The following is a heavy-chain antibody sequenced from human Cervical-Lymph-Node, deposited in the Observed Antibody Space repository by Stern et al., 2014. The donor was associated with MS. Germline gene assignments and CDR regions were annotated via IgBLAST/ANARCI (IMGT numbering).Heavy chain of an antibody. D-gene: IGHD4-11*01. CDR3: ARGVTAVTNYVPNWCFDL. V-gene: IGHV4-39*02. CDR2: VYYSGIT. J-gene: IGHJ2*01. CDR1: GGSITNRDY. Sequence: LQLQESGPGLLQPSETLSLTCTVSGGSITNRDYWGWIRQSPGKGLEWIGSVYYSGITYYRPALNSRTPISIDTSRNQFFLGLISVTATDTAVYFCARGVTAVTNYVPNWCFDLWGRGTLVTVSS.